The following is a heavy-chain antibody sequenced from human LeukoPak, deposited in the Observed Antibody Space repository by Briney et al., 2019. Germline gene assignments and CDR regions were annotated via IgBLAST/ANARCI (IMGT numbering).Heavy chain of an antibody. D-gene: IGHD1-26*01. Sequence: PGGSLRLSCAASGFTFSSYAISWVRQAPGKGLEWVSAISGSGSGTDYADSVKGRFTISRDNSKNTLYLQLNSLSPADTAVYYCAKSSNEWELNSFDSWGQGTLVPVSS. CDR1: GFTFSSYA. CDR2: ISGSGSGT. V-gene: IGHV3-23*01. CDR3: AKSSNEWELNSFDS. J-gene: IGHJ4*02.